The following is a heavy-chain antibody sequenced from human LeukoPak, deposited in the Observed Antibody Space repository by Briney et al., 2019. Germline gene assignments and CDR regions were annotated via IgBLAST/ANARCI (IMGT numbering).Heavy chain of an antibody. CDR2: INHSGST. D-gene: IGHD6-19*01. Sequence: SETLSLTCAVYGGSFSGYYWSWIRQPPGKGLEWIGEINHSGSTNYNPSLKSRVTISVDTPKNQFSLKLSSVTAADTAVYYCVRGFSGWYRDNWFDPWGQGTLVTVSS. CDR1: GGSFSGYY. CDR3: VRGFSGWYRDNWFDP. V-gene: IGHV4-34*01. J-gene: IGHJ5*02.